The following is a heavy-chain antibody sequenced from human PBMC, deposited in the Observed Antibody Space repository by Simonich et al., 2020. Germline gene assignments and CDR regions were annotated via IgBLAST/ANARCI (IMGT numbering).Heavy chain of an antibody. D-gene: IGHD3-3*01. J-gene: IGHJ4*02. CDR3: ARYYGDLPFDY. Sequence: QVQLVQSGAEVKKPGASVKVSCKASGYTFTGYDMHWVRQAPGQGLEARGWINPNIGGTNYAQKCQGRVTMTRDTSISTAYMELSRLGSDDTAVYYCARYYGDLPFDYWGQGTLVTVSS. CDR1: GYTFTGYD. CDR2: INPNIGGT. V-gene: IGHV1-2*02.